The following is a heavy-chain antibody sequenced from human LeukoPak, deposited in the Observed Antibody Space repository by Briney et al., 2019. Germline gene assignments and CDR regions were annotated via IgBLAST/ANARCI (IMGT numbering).Heavy chain of an antibody. Sequence: GASVTVSYKASGGTFIIYAISWVRQAPGQGVEGMGGIIPIFGTANYAQKFQGRVTITADKSTSTAYMELSSLRSEDTAVYYCARDETQTAHSAFDIWGQGTMVTVSS. CDR2: IIPIFGTA. CDR1: GGTFIIYA. J-gene: IGHJ3*02. D-gene: IGHD1-14*01. CDR3: ARDETQTAHSAFDI. V-gene: IGHV1-69*06.